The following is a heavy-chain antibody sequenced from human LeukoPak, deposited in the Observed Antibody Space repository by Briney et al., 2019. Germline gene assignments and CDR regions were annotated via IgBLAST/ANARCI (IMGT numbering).Heavy chain of an antibody. CDR1: GFTFSDSY. CDR2: ISSSGSTI. CDR3: ARGKYSFDY. J-gene: IGHJ4*02. V-gene: IGHV3-11*01. Sequence: PGGSLRLSCAASGFTFSDSYMSWIRQAPGKGLEYISYISSSGSTIYYADSVKGRFTLSRDNAKNSLSLEMNSLRVEDTAVYYCARGKYSFDYWGQGTLVTVSS.